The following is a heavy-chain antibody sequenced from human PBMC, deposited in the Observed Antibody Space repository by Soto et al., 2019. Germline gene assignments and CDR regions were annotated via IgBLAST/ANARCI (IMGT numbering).Heavy chain of an antibody. CDR2: IYYSGST. Sequence: SETLSLTCTVSGGSISNSYWSWIRLSPGKGLEWIGYIYYSGSTNYNPSLKSRVTISVDTSKNQFSLKLSSVTAADTAVYYCARNLDYYDSSGYPYYFDYWGQGTLVTVSS. D-gene: IGHD3-22*01. V-gene: IGHV4-59*08. CDR1: GGSISNSY. J-gene: IGHJ4*02. CDR3: ARNLDYYDSSGYPYYFDY.